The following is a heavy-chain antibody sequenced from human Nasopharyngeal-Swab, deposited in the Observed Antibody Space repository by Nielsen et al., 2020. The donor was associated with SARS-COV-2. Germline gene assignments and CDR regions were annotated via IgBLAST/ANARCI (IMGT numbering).Heavy chain of an antibody. V-gene: IGHV1-2*02. D-gene: IGHD3-10*01. CDR1: GYTFTGYY. CDR3: AKQGPEMTRGVNNYLDY. CDR2: INPNSGGT. J-gene: IGHJ4*02. Sequence: ASVKVSCKASGYTFTGYYMHWVRQAPGQGLEWMGWINPNSGGTNYAQKFQGRVTMTRDTSISTAYMELSRLRSDDTAVYYCAKQGPEMTRGVNNYLDYWGQGTLVTVSS.